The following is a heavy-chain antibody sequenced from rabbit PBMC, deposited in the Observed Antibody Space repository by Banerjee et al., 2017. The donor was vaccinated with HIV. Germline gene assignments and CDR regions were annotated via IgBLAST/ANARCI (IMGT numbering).Heavy chain of an antibody. V-gene: IGHV1S45*01. Sequence: QEQLKETGGGLVQPGGSLTLTCTASGFSFSGSYYMCWVRQAPGKGLEWIGCIYNGDGSTYYASWAKGRFTISKTSSTTVTLQMTSLTAADTATYFCSRYGSGYTHLWGPGTLVTVS. CDR3: SRYGSGYTHL. CDR2: IYNGDGST. J-gene: IGHJ4*01. D-gene: IGHD1-1*01. CDR1: GFSFSGSYY.